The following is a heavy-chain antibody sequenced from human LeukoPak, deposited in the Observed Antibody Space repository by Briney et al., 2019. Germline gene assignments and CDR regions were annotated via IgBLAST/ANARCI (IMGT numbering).Heavy chain of an antibody. V-gene: IGHV1-69*01. CDR2: IIPIFGTA. CDR3: ARVPVDTAMVD. CDR1: GGTFTSYA. D-gene: IGHD5-18*01. Sequence: ASVKVSCKASGGTFTSYAISWVRQAPGQGLEWMGGIIPIFGTANYAQKFQGRVTITADESTSTAYMELSSLRSEDTAVYYCARVPVDTAMVDWGQGTLVTVSS. J-gene: IGHJ4*02.